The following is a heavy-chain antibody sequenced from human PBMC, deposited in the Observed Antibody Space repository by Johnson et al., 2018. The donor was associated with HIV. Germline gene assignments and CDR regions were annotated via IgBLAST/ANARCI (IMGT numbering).Heavy chain of an antibody. CDR2: ISYDGSNA. J-gene: IGHJ3*02. CDR3: AKDREAWYISRWSPTDAFDI. D-gene: IGHD6-13*01. CDR1: GFTLSHYG. V-gene: IGHV3-30*18. Sequence: QVQLVESGGGVVQPGRSLRLSCAASGFTLSHYGMHWVRQAPGKGPEWVALISYDGSNAYYADSVQGRFTVSRDTSKNTLYMQMISLRAEDTAVYYCAKDREAWYISRWSPTDAFDIWGQGKMVTVSS.